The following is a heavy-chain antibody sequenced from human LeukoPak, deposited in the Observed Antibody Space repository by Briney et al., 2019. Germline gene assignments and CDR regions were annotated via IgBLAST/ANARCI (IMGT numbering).Heavy chain of an antibody. V-gene: IGHV1-69*13. CDR3: ARSSGYSSSRFDY. CDR2: IIPIFGTA. D-gene: IGHD6-13*01. J-gene: IGHJ4*02. CDR1: GYTFTSYG. Sequence: SVKVSCKASGYTFTSYGISWVRQAPGPGLEWMGGIIPIFGTANYAQKFQGRVTITADGSTSTAYMELSSLRSEDTAVYYCARSSGYSSSRFDYWGQGTLVTVSS.